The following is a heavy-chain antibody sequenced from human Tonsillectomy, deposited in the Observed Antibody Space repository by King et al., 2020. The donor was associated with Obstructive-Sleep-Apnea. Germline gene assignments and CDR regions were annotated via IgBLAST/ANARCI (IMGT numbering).Heavy chain of an antibody. CDR2: INHSGST. CDR1: GGSFSGYY. V-gene: IGHV4-34*01. CDR3: ASGGATTVTTGWFDP. Sequence: VQLQQWGAGLLKPSETLSLTCAVYGGSFSGYYWSWIRQPPGKGLEWIGEINHSGSTNYNPSLKSRVTISVDTSKNQFSLKLSSLTAADTAVYYCASGGATTVTTGWFDPWGQGTLVTVSS. J-gene: IGHJ5*02. D-gene: IGHD4-17*01.